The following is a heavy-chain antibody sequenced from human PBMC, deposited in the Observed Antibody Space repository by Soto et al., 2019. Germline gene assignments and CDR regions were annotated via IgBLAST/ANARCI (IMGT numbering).Heavy chain of an antibody. D-gene: IGHD3-22*01. CDR1: GYTFTSYD. Sequence: ASVKVSCKASGYTFTSYDINWVRQATGQGLEWMGWMNPDSGNTGYAQKFQGRVTMTRNTSISTAYMELSSLRSDDTAVYYCARDGSGYYLPLDYWGQGTLVTVSS. CDR3: ARDGSGYYLPLDY. J-gene: IGHJ4*02. V-gene: IGHV1-8*01. CDR2: MNPDSGNT.